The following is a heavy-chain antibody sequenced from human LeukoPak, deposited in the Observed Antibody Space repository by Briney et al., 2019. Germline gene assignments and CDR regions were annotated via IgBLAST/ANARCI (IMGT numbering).Heavy chain of an antibody. D-gene: IGHD2-2*01. CDR1: GFTFSSSS. J-gene: IGHJ3*02. CDR2: ISSSSSYI. CDR3: ARATEGFCSSTSCPIDAFDI. V-gene: IGHV3-21*01. Sequence: PGGSLRLSCAASGFTFSSSSMNWVRQAPGKGLEWVSSISSSSSYIYYADSVKGRFTISRDNAKNSLYLQMNSLRAEDTAVYSCARATEGFCSSTSCPIDAFDIWGQGTMVTVSS.